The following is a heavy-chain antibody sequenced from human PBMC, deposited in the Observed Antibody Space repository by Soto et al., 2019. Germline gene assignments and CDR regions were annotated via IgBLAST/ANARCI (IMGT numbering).Heavy chain of an antibody. Sequence: QLQLQESGPGLVKPSETLSLTCTVSGGSISSSSYYWGWIRQPPGKGLEWIGSIYYSGSTYYNPSLKSRVTISVDTSKNQFSLKLSSVTAADTAVYYCARLPSGYCSSTSCYGSRSAFDIWGQGTMVTVSS. J-gene: IGHJ3*02. D-gene: IGHD2-2*01. CDR1: GGSISSSSYY. CDR3: ARLPSGYCSSTSCYGSRSAFDI. CDR2: IYYSGST. V-gene: IGHV4-39*01.